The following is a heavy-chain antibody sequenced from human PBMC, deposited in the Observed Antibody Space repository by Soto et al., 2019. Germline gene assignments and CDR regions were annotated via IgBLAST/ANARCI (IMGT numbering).Heavy chain of an antibody. D-gene: IGHD6-6*01. V-gene: IGHV1-8*01. Sequence: ASVKVSCKAPGYTFSFGINWVRQAPGQGLEWIGWMNTNTNTTDSAEVFEGRVSLTWDTSISTAYMQLNSLKIDDTAVYYCAREVVETSSLWLDPWGQGTLVTVSS. CDR2: MNTNTNTT. CDR1: GYTFSFG. J-gene: IGHJ5*02. CDR3: AREVVETSSLWLDP.